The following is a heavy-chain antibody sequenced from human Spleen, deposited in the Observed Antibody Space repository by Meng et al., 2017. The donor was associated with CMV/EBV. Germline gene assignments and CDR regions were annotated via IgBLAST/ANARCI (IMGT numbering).Heavy chain of an antibody. CDR3: VRDSSGYFGPGDY. CDR1: GFIFGSFA. V-gene: IGHV3-23*01. D-gene: IGHD3-22*01. Sequence: GESLKISCAASGFIFGSFAMTWVRQAPGKGLEWVSTFSGSGGSTYYADSVKGRFIISGDSSKNTVFLQMNSLRPEDTGIYYCVRDSSGYFGPGDYWGQGTLVTVSS. J-gene: IGHJ4*02. CDR2: FSGSGGST.